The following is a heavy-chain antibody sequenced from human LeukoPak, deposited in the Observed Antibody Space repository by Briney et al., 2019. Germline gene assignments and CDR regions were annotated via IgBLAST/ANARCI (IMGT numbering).Heavy chain of an antibody. D-gene: IGHD6-13*01. CDR2: IKSKTDGGTT. V-gene: IGHV3-15*01. CDR3: TTALYSSSWFEYAGY. J-gene: IGHJ4*02. CDR1: GFSFSNAW. Sequence: GGSLRPSCAASGFSFSNAWMSWVRQAPGKGLEWVGRIKSKTDGGTTDYAAPVKGRFTISRDDSKNTLYLQMNSLKTEDTAVYYCTTALYSSSWFEYAGYWGQGTLVTVSS.